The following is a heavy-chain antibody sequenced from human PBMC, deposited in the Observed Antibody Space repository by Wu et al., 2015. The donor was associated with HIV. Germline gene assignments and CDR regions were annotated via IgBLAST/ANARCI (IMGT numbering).Heavy chain of an antibody. CDR1: GYTFTGYY. V-gene: IGHV1-2*02. J-gene: IGHJ3*02. CDR2: INPNSGGT. D-gene: IGHD3-3*01. Sequence: QVQLVQSGAEVKKPGASVKVSCKASGYTFTGYYMHWVRQAPGQGLEWMGWINPNSGGTNYAQKFQGRVTMTRDTSISTAYMELSRLRSDDTAVYYCARDPITYFWSWLLALSFDIVGPRDNGHRLF. CDR3: ARDPITYFWSWLLALSFDI.